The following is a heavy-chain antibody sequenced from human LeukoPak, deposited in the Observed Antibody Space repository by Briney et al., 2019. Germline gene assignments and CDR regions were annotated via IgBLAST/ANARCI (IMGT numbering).Heavy chain of an antibody. D-gene: IGHD3-3*01. CDR2: ISGGGGST. CDR3: AKEPYYDFWSGYFDY. Sequence: SGGSLRLSCAASGFTFTSYSMNWVRQAPGKGLEWVSTISGGGGSTYYADSVKGRFTISRDNSKNTLYLQMNSLRAEDTAVYYCAKEPYYDFWSGYFDYWGQGTLVAVSS. J-gene: IGHJ4*02. CDR1: GFTFTSYS. V-gene: IGHV3-23*01.